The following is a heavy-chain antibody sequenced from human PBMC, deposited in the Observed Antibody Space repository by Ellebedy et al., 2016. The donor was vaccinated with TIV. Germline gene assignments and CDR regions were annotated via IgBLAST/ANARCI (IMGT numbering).Heavy chain of an antibody. V-gene: IGHV3-23*01. CDR2: ISGSAGRT. CDR1: GFSISNYD. CDR3: ARVGYGDHPYYYYGLDV. Sequence: GESLKISCAASGFSISNYDMSWVRQAPGKGLEWVSFISGSAGRTYYADSVKGRFTISRDNSKNTLYLQANSLRAEDTAVCYCARVGYGDHPYYYYGLDVWGQGTTVTVSS. J-gene: IGHJ6*02. D-gene: IGHD4-17*01.